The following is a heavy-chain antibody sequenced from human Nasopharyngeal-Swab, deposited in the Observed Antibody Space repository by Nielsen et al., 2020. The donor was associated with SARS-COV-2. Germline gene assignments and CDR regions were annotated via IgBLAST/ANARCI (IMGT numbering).Heavy chain of an antibody. D-gene: IGHD3-10*01. Sequence: GESLKISCAASGFTFRSYAISWARQAPGKGLEWVSYISSSGSTIYYADSVKGRFTISRDNAKNSLYLQMNSLRAEDTAVYYCARVTYYYGSGGNFDYWGQGTLVTVSS. CDR1: GFTFRSYA. CDR3: ARVTYYYGSGGNFDY. CDR2: ISSSGSTI. J-gene: IGHJ4*02. V-gene: IGHV3-48*04.